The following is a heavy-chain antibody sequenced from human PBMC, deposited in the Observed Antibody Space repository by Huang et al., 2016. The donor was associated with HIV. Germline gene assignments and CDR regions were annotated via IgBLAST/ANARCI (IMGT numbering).Heavy chain of an antibody. J-gene: IGHJ6*02. CDR2: MNPNSGNT. CDR3: ASEWGLLFARDGMDV. D-gene: IGHD1-26*01. V-gene: IGHV1-8*01. CDR1: GYTFTSYD. Sequence: QVQLVQSGAEVKKPGASVKVSCKSSGYTFTSYDINWVRQATGQGLEWMGGMNPNSGNTGYAQKFQGRVTMTRNNSIRRADMERSSLRSEDTAVYYCASEWGLLFARDGMDVWGQGTTVTVSS.